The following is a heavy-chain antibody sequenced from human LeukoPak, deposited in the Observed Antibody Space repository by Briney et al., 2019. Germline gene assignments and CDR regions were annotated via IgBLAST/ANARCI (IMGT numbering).Heavy chain of an antibody. CDR1: GGSISIYY. D-gene: IGHD2-15*01. CDR2: IYYDGST. J-gene: IGHJ4*02. Sequence: PSETLSLTCTVSGGSISIYYWSWVRQPPGKGLEWIGYIYYDGSTNYNPSLKSRVIISVDTSQNQFSLKLNSVTAADTAVYYCARLPYLYCSGGSCSYWGQGTLVTVSS. CDR3: ARLPYLYCSGGSCSY. V-gene: IGHV4-59*08.